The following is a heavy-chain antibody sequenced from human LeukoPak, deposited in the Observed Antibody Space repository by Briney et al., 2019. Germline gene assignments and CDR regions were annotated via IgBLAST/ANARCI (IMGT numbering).Heavy chain of an antibody. J-gene: IGHJ2*01. CDR3: ERSPEDGYVWGLGYWYFDL. Sequence: GGSLRLSCAASGFTVSSNYMSWVRQAPGKGLEWVSVIYSGGSTYYADSVKGRFTISRDNSKNTLYLQMNSLRAEDTAVYYCERSPEDGYVWGLGYWYFDLWGRGTLVTVSS. CDR1: GFTVSSNY. D-gene: IGHD3-16*01. CDR2: IYSGGST. V-gene: IGHV3-53*01.